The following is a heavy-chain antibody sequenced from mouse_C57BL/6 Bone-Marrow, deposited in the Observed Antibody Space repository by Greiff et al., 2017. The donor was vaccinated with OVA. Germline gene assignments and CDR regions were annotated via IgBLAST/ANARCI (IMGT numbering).Heavy chain of an antibody. J-gene: IGHJ4*01. CDR2: INPNNGGT. CDR1: GYTFTDYY. CDR3: ARHGFYYCSSPLYAMDY. V-gene: IGHV1-26*01. D-gene: IGHD1-1*01. Sequence: EVQLQQSGPELVKPGASVKISCKASGYTFTDYYMNWVKQSHGKSLEWIGDINPNNGGTSYNQKFKGKATLTVDKSSSTAYMELRSLTSEDSAVYYCARHGFYYCSSPLYAMDYWGQGTSVTVSS.